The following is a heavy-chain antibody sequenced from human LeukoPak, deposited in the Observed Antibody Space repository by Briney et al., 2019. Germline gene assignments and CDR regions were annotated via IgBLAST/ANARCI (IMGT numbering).Heavy chain of an antibody. V-gene: IGHV3-30*02. CDR3: AKRPSDYGDYVSYFDY. CDR1: GFTFSSYG. CDR2: IWYDGSNK. D-gene: IGHD4-17*01. Sequence: GGSLRLSCAASGFTFSSYGMHWVRQAPGKGLEWVAVIWYDGSNKYYADSVKGRFTISRDNSKDTLYLQMNSLRAEDTAVYYCAKRPSDYGDYVSYFDYWGQGTLVTVSS. J-gene: IGHJ4*02.